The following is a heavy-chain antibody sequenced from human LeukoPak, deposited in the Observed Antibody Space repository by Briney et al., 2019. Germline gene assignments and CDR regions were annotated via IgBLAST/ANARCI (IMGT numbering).Heavy chain of an antibody. J-gene: IGHJ4*02. Sequence: GGSLRLSCAASGFTFSSYAMHWVRQAPGKGLEWVAVISYDGSNKYYADSVKGRFTISRDNSKNTLYLQMNSLRAEDTAVYYCARDLRSSGWYYFDYWGQGTLVTVFS. CDR2: ISYDGSNK. CDR3: ARDLRSSGWYYFDY. CDR1: GFTFSSYA. D-gene: IGHD6-19*01. V-gene: IGHV3-30-3*01.